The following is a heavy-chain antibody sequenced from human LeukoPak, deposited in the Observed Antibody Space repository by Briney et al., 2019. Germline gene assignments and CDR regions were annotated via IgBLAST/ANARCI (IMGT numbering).Heavy chain of an antibody. CDR1: GFTDSSNY. CDR2: IYSGGST. J-gene: IGHJ5*02. D-gene: IGHD4-17*01. CDR3: ARDSAVTTSLRPFDP. Sequence: GGSLRLSCAASGFTDSSNYMSWVRQAPGKGLEWVSVIYSGGSTYYADSVKGRFTISRDNSKNTLYLQMNSLRAEDTAVYYCARDSAVTTSLRPFDPWGQGTLVTVSS. V-gene: IGHV3-66*01.